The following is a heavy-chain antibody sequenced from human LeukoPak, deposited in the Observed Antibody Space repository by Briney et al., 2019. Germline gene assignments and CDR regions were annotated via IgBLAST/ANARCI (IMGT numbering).Heavy chain of an antibody. CDR1: GDTVSSNSAA. CDR3: ARKYSSSWYDALDI. Sequence: SQTLSLTCAISGDTVSSNSAAWNWIRQSPSRGLEWLARTYYRSKWYNDYAVSVKSRITINPDTSKNHFSLQLNSVTPEDTAVYYCARKYSSSWYDALDIWGQGTMVTVSS. J-gene: IGHJ3*02. D-gene: IGHD6-13*01. V-gene: IGHV6-1*01. CDR2: TYYRSKWYN.